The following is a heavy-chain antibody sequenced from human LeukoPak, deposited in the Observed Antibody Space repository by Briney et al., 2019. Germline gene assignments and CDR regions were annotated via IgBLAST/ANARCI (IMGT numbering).Heavy chain of an antibody. V-gene: IGHV1-2*02. CDR2: INPNSGGT. D-gene: IGHD3-10*01. CDR1: GYTFTGYY. CDR3: ARDNRGILWFGAPRLFYFDY. J-gene: IGHJ4*02. Sequence: ASVKVSCKASGYTFTGYYMHWVRQAPGQGLEWMGWINPNSGGTNYAQKFQGRVTMTRDRSISTAYMELSRLRSDDTAVYYCARDNRGILWFGAPRLFYFDYWGQGTLVTVSS.